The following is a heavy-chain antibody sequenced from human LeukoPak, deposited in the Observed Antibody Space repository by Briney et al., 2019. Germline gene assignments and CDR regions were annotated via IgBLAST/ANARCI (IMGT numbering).Heavy chain of an antibody. D-gene: IGHD3-10*01. CDR2: IRYDGSNK. J-gene: IGHJ4*02. V-gene: IGHV3-30*02. CDR3: ACVRGGSRSYYNR. Sequence: GGSLRLSCAASGFTFSSYGMHWVRQAPGKGLEWVAFIRYDGSNKYYADSVKGRFTISRDNSKNTLYLQMNSLRAEDTAVYYCACVRGGSRSYYNRWGQGTLVTVSS. CDR1: GFTFSSYG.